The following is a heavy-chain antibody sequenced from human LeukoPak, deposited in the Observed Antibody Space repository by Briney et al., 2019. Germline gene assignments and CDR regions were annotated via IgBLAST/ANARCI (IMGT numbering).Heavy chain of an antibody. CDR2: IDPSDSYT. CDR3: ARRSGYHDY. Sequence: GDSLKISCKGSRYSFTTYWISWVRQMPGKGREWMGRIDPSDSYTNYSPSFQGHVTISADTSISTAYLQWSSLKASDTAMYYCARRSGYHDYWGQGTLVTVS. J-gene: IGHJ4*02. D-gene: IGHD5-18*01. CDR1: RYSFTTYW. V-gene: IGHV5-10-1*01.